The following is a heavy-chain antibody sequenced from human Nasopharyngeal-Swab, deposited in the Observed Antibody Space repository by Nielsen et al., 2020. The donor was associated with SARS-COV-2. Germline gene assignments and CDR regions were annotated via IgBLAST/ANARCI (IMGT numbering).Heavy chain of an antibody. Sequence: GGSLRLSCAASGFSFSDYYMSWIRQAPGKGLEWVSYIHSVSSFTDYADSVKGRFTISRDNSKNTLYLQMNSLRAEDTAVYYCAREGLYDSSGYFDYWGQGTLVTVSS. V-gene: IGHV3-11*05. CDR1: GFSFSDYY. CDR3: AREGLYDSSGYFDY. CDR2: IHSVSSFT. D-gene: IGHD3-22*01. J-gene: IGHJ4*02.